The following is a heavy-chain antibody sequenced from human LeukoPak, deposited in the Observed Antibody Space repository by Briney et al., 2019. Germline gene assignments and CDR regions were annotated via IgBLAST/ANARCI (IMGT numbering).Heavy chain of an antibody. Sequence: ASVKVSCKASGYTFTGYYMHWVRQAPGQGLEWMGWINPNSGGTNYAQKFQGRVTMTRDTSISTAYMELSRLRSDDTAVYYCARRKKDYGDNSFDYWGQGTLVTVSS. D-gene: IGHD4-17*01. V-gene: IGHV1-2*02. CDR2: INPNSGGT. CDR3: ARRKKDYGDNSFDY. J-gene: IGHJ4*02. CDR1: GYTFTGYY.